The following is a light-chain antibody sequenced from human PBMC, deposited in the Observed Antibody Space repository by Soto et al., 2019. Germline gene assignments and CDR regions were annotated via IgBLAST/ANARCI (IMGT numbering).Light chain of an antibody. CDR2: KAS. J-gene: IGKJ5*01. CDR3: QHYNNYPFT. Sequence: DIQMTQSPSTLSASVGDRVTITCRASQSISSWLAWYQQKPGKAPKLLIYKASSLESGVPSRFSGGGSGTEFTLTISSLQPDDFATYYCQHYNNYPFTFGQGTRLDIK. CDR1: QSISSW. V-gene: IGKV1-5*03.